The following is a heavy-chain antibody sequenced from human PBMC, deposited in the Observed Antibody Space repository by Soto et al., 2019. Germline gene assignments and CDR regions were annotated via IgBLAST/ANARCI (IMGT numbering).Heavy chain of an antibody. V-gene: IGHV1-69*13. CDR2: IIPIFGTA. D-gene: IGHD3-9*01. Sequence: GASVKVSCKASGGTFSSYAISWVRQAPGQGLEWMGGIIPIFGTANYAQKFQGRVTITADESTSTAYMELSSLRSEDTAVYYCARPPPPHFDPRWTRAFDIWGQGTMVTVSS. CDR1: GGTFSSYA. J-gene: IGHJ3*02. CDR3: ARPPPPHFDPRWTRAFDI.